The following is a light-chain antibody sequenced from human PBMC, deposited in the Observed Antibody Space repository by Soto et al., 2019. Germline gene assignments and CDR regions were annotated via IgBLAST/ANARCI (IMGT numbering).Light chain of an antibody. CDR2: DVA. CDR3: MSFTSSNTYV. Sequence: QSVLTQPASVSGSPGQSITISCTGTSSDVGAYNFVSWYQHHPDKAPKVVIYDVANRPSGVSYRFSASKSGNTASLTISGLQADDEADYYCMSFTSSNTYVFGTGTKVTVL. V-gene: IGLV2-14*03. J-gene: IGLJ1*01. CDR1: SSDVGAYNF.